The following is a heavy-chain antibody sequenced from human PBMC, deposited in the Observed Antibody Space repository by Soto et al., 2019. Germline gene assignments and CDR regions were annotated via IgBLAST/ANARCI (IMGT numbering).Heavy chain of an antibody. V-gene: IGHV4-59*01. CDR1: GGSISSYY. CDR3: ASSDFWGENNYFDY. D-gene: IGHD3-3*01. Sequence: SETLSLTCTVSGGSISSYYWSWIRQPPGKGLEWIGYIYYSGSTNYNPSLKSRVTISVDTSKNQFSLKLSSVTAADTAVYYCASSDFWGENNYFDYWGQGTLVTVSS. J-gene: IGHJ4*02. CDR2: IYYSGST.